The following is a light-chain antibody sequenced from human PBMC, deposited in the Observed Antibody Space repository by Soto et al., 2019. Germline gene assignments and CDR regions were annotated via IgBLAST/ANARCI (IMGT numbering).Light chain of an antibody. Sequence: QSALTQPASVSGSPGQSITISCTGTSSDVGGYNYVSWYQQHPGNAPQLMIYEVSNRPSGVSNRFSGSKSGNTASLTISGLQAEDEADYYCSSYTSSSTLGGVFGGGTKVTVL. CDR1: SSDVGGYNY. V-gene: IGLV2-14*01. CDR3: SSYTSSSTLGGV. J-gene: IGLJ2*01. CDR2: EVS.